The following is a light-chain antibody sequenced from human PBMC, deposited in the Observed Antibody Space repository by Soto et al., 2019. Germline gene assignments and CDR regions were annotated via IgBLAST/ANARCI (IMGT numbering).Light chain of an antibody. CDR2: AAS. J-gene: IGKJ2*01. Sequence: DIQLTQSPSFLSASVGDRVTITCRASQGISSYLAWYQQKPGKAPKLLIYAASTLQSGVPLRFSGSGSGTEFTLTISSLQPEDFATYYCQQLNTYPFTFGQGTKLEIK. V-gene: IGKV1-9*01. CDR1: QGISSY. CDR3: QQLNTYPFT.